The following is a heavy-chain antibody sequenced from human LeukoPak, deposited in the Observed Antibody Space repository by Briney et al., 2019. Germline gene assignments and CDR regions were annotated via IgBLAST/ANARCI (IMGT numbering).Heavy chain of an antibody. J-gene: IGHJ3*02. D-gene: IGHD5-18*01. CDR1: GGSISSYY. Sequence: SETLSLTCTVSGGSISSYYWSWIRQPPGKGLEWIGYIYYSGSTNYNPSLKSRVTMSVDTSKNQFSLKLSSVTAADTAVYYCARYTADDAFDIWGQGTMVTVSS. CDR2: IYYSGST. CDR3: ARYTADDAFDI. V-gene: IGHV4-59*12.